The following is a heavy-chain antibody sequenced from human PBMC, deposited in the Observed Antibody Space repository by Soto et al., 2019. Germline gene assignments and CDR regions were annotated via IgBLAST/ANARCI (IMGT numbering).Heavy chain of an antibody. D-gene: IGHD6-13*01. CDR2: ITHSSSHI. Sequence: GGSLRLSCAASGLGFSIYSMNWVRQAPGKGLEWVSSITHSSSHIYYADSVKGRFTISRDNAKNSLYLQMNSLRVEDTAVYYCAREQEIAGLYYLDFWGQGTLVTVSS. CDR1: GLGFSIYS. CDR3: AREQEIAGLYYLDF. J-gene: IGHJ4*02. V-gene: IGHV3-21*01.